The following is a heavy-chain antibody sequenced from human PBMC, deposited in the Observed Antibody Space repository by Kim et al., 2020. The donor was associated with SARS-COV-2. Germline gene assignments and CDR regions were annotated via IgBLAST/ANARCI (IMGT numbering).Heavy chain of an antibody. CDR1: GFSVSSNY. D-gene: IGHD3-10*01. CDR3: ARDKGYGYGLGIEAPILFDH. Sequence: GGSLRLSCVASGFSVSSNYMNWVRQAPGKGLEWVSVIYSGGNTFYADSVKGRFTISRDNSKNTLYLQMNSLRVEDTAVYFCARDKGYGYGLGIEAPILFDHWGQGTLVTVSS. J-gene: IGHJ4*02. CDR2: IYSGGNT. V-gene: IGHV3-53*01.